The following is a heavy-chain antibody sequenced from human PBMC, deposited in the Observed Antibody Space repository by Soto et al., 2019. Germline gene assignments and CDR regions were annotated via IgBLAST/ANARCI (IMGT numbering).Heavy chain of an antibody. CDR2: MSHGGSS. D-gene: IGHD2-8*02. J-gene: IGHJ5*02. V-gene: IGHV4-4*02. CDR3: ATSTVSYALNH. Sequence: QVHLQESGPGLVQPSGTLSLTCVVSGGSISSTNWWYWVRQPPGKGLEWIGEMSHGGSSSYNPSLKSRVAISIDKSKNQFSLKMTPVTAADTAVYYCATSTVSYALNHWGQGSLVTVSS. CDR1: GGSISSTNW.